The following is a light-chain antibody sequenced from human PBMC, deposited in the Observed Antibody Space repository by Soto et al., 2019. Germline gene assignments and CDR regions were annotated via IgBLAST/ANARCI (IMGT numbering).Light chain of an antibody. Sequence: IFLARSPEPPFLSPGASATLSCRASQSVSSYLAWYQQKPGQAPRLLIYDASNRATGIPARFSGSGSGTDFTLTISSLEPEDFAVYYCQQRSNWPPKFGQGTRLEIK. CDR1: QSVSSY. CDR3: QQRSNWPPK. V-gene: IGKV3-11*01. J-gene: IGKJ5*01. CDR2: DAS.